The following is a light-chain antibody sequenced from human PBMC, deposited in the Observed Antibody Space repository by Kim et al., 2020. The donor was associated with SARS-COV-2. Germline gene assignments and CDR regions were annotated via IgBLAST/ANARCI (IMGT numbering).Light chain of an antibody. CDR3: QVWASTTTV. CDR2: QDT. CDR1: RLGEKY. Sequence: SPGQTARITCSGDRLGEKYVCWYQQKPGQSPVVVINQDTQRPSGIPERFSGSNSGNTATLTISGTQATDEADYYCQVWASTTTVFGGGTQLTVL. V-gene: IGLV3-1*01. J-gene: IGLJ2*01.